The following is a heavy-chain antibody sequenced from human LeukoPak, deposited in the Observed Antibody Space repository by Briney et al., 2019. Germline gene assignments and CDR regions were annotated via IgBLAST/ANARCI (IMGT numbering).Heavy chain of an antibody. D-gene: IGHD3-3*01. J-gene: IGHJ3*02. Sequence: SETLSLTCAVYGGSFSGYYWSWIRQPPGKGLEWIGEINHSGSTNYNPSLKSRVTISVDTSKNQFSLKLSSVTAADTAVYYCATSPPGGYDFWSGYFGRGAFDIWGQGTMVTVSS. CDR3: ATSPPGGYDFWSGYFGRGAFDI. V-gene: IGHV4-34*01. CDR2: INHSGST. CDR1: GGSFSGYY.